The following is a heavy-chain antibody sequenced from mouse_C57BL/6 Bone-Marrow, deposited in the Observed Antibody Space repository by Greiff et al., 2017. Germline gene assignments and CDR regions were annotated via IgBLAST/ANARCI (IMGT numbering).Heavy chain of an antibody. D-gene: IGHD1-1*01. J-gene: IGHJ3*01. Sequence: VQLQQPGAELVMPGASVKLSCKASGYTFTSYWMHWVKQRPGQGLEWIGEIDPSDSYTNYNQKFKGKSTLTVDKSSSTAYMQHSSLTSEDSAVYYCARDYYGSSFWFAYWGQGTLVTVSA. CDR3: ARDYYGSSFWFAY. CDR1: GYTFTSYW. CDR2: IDPSDSYT. V-gene: IGHV1-69*01.